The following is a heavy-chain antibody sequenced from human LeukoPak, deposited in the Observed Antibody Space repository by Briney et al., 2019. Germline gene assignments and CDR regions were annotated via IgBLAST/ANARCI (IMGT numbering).Heavy chain of an antibody. CDR1: GYTLTELS. Sequence: ASVKVSCKVSGYTLTELSMHWVRQAPGKGLEWMGGFDPEDGETIYAQKFQGRVTMTEDTSTDTAYMELSSLRSEDTAVYYCATDPLNGXXXLANYWGQGTLVTVSS. CDR3: ATDPLNGXXXLANY. CDR2: FDPEDGET. D-gene: IGHD4-17*01. J-gene: IGHJ4*02. V-gene: IGHV1-24*01.